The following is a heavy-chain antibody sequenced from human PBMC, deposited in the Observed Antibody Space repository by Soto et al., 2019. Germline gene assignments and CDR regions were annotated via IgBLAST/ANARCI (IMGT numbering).Heavy chain of an antibody. V-gene: IGHV1-18*01. Sequence: ASVKVSCKASGYTFTSYGISWVRQAPGQGLEWMGWISAYNGNTNYAQKLQGRVTMTTDTSTSTAYMELRSLRSDDTAVDYCARDLRPTGDNSYNWFDQWGQGTLVTVSS. CDR3: ARDLRPTGDNSYNWFDQ. CDR2: ISAYNGNT. CDR1: GYTFTSYG. D-gene: IGHD7-27*01. J-gene: IGHJ5*02.